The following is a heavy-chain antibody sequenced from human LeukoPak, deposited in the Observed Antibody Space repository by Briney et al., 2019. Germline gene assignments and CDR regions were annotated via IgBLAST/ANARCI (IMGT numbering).Heavy chain of an antibody. CDR3: ARGFRNYYYYYMDV. Sequence: SETLSLTCTVSGGSISSYYWSWIRQPPGKGLEYIGYIYYSGYTNYNPSLKSRVTISVDTSKNQFSLKLSSVTAADTAVYYCARGFRNYYYYYMDVWGKGTTVTISS. CDR1: GGSISSYY. V-gene: IGHV4-59*01. D-gene: IGHD3-10*01. CDR2: IYYSGYT. J-gene: IGHJ6*03.